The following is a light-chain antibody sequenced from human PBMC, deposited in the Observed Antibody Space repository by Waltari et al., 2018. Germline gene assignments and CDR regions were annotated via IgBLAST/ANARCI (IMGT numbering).Light chain of an antibody. V-gene: IGLV3-19*01. CDR2: GEN. CDR1: PLRRHH. Sequence: SSELTQDPAVSVALGQTVRITFQGDPLRRHHASWFQQKPGQTPVVVVHGENNRPSGIPDRFSGSRSGNTVSLTIAGVQAEDEADYYCNSRDSSGDRLVFGGGTKLTVL. CDR3: NSRDSSGDRLV. J-gene: IGLJ2*01.